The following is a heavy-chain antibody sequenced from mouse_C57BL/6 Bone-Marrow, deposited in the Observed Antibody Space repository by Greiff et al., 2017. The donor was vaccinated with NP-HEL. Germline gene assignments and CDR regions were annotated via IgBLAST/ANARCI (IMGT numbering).Heavy chain of an antibody. J-gene: IGHJ4*01. Sequence: QVQLQQPGAELVKPGASVTLSCKASGYTFTSYWMHWVKQRPGQGLEWIGMIHPNSGSTNYNEKFKSKATLTVDKSSSTAYMQLSSLTSEDSAVYYCAREGGSSPYYYAMDYWGQGTSVTVSS. CDR3: AREGGSSPYYYAMDY. D-gene: IGHD1-1*01. V-gene: IGHV1-64*01. CDR2: IHPNSGST. CDR1: GYTFTSYW.